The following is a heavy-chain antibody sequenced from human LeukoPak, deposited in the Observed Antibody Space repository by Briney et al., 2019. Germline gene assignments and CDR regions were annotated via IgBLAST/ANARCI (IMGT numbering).Heavy chain of an antibody. V-gene: IGHV4-34*01. Sequence: SETLSLTCAVYGGSFSGYYWSWIRQPPGKGLEWIGEINHSGSTNYNPSLKSRVTISVDTSKNQFSLKLGSVTAADTAVYYCARSIQLWSPPDYWGQGTLVTVSS. CDR3: ARSIQLWSPPDY. CDR2: INHSGST. CDR1: GGSFSGYY. D-gene: IGHD5-18*01. J-gene: IGHJ4*02.